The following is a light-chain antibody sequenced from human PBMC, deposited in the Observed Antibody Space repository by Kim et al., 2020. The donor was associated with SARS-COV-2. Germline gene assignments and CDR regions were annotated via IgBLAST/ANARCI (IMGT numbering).Light chain of an antibody. CDR3: QAWDSGTYVV. Sequence: SYELTQAPSVSVSPGQTASITCSGDKLGDKYACWYQQKPGQSPVLVIYQDSKRPSGIPERFSGSNSGNTATLTISGTQAMDEADYYCQAWDSGTYVVFGGGTQLTVL. CDR2: QDS. V-gene: IGLV3-1*01. CDR1: KLGDKY. J-gene: IGLJ2*01.